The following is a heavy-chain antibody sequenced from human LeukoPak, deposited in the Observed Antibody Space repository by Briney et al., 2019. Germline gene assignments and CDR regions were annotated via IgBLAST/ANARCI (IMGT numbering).Heavy chain of an antibody. CDR2: IYYSGST. Sequence: PSETLSLTCTVSGGSISSSSYYWGWIRQPPGKGLEWIGSIYYSGSTYYNPSLKSRVTISVDTSKNQSSLKLSSVTAADTAVYYRARLYYDFWSAIPSIYYFDYWGQGTLVTVSS. CDR1: GGSISSSSYY. D-gene: IGHD3-3*01. J-gene: IGHJ4*02. V-gene: IGHV4-39*07. CDR3: ARLYYDFWSAIPSIYYFDY.